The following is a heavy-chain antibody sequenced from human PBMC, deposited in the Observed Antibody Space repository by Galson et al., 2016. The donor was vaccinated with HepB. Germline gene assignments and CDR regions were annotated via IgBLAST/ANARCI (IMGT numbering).Heavy chain of an antibody. CDR2: IKEDGSKE. CDR3: ARDRTDHGSGTYGQDS. J-gene: IGHJ4*02. Sequence: SLRLSCAASGFSFSSSWMSWVRQAPGKGLEWVANIKEDGSKEYYVDSVKGRFTVSRDNAKNSLYLQMNNLRAEYAAMYYCARDRTDHGSGTYGQDSWGQGTRVTVTS. CDR1: GFSFSSSW. V-gene: IGHV3-7*03. D-gene: IGHD3-16*01.